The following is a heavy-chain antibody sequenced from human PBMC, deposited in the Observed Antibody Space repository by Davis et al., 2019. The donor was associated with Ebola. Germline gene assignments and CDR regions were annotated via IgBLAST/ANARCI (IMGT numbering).Heavy chain of an antibody. J-gene: IGHJ4*02. Sequence: SGPTLVKPTQTLTLTCTFSGFSLSTSGVGVGWIRQPPGKALEWLALIYWDDDKRYSPSLKSRLTITKDTSKNQVVLTMTNMDLVDTATYYCAHQVTPVTIFGVVIIPHFDYWGQGTLVTVSS. CDR1: GFSLSTSGVG. V-gene: IGHV2-5*02. CDR2: IYWDDDK. CDR3: AHQVTPVTIFGVVIIPHFDY. D-gene: IGHD3-3*01.